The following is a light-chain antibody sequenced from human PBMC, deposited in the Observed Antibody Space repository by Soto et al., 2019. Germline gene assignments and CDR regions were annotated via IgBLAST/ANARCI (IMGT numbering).Light chain of an antibody. V-gene: IGKV3-20*01. J-gene: IGKJ1*01. Sequence: TQSPSTLSPSVGDRVTITCRASQRISSNFLAWYQQKPGQPPRLLIYDSSTRATGFPDRFSGSGSGTDFTLTIIRLEPEDFAVYYCQQYDISPWTFGQGTKVDIK. CDR1: QRISSNF. CDR3: QQYDISPWT. CDR2: DSS.